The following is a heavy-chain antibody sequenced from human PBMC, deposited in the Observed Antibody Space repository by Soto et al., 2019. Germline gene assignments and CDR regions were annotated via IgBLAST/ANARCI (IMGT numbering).Heavy chain of an antibody. J-gene: IGHJ6*03. V-gene: IGHV3-64*01. Sequence: GGSLRLSCAASGFTFSNYAMHWVRQAPGKGLESVSAISSHGGSTYYANSVKGRFTISRDNSKNTLYLQMGSLRAEDMAVYYCARLVGYYYYMDVWGIGTTVIVSS. CDR2: ISSHGGST. CDR3: ARLVGYYYYMDV. CDR1: GFTFSNYA.